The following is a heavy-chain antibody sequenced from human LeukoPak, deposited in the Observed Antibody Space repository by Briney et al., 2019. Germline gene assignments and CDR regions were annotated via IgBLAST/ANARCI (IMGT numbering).Heavy chain of an antibody. Sequence: GGSLRLSCAASGFTFSSYAMNWVRQAPGKGLEWVSYISSSGSTIYYADSVKGRFTISRDNAKNSLYLQMNSLRAEDTAVYYCARDKEHTIFGVVTSYGMDVWGQGTTVTVSS. J-gene: IGHJ6*02. D-gene: IGHD3-3*01. CDR1: GFTFSSYA. CDR3: ARDKEHTIFGVVTSYGMDV. CDR2: ISSSGSTI. V-gene: IGHV3-48*03.